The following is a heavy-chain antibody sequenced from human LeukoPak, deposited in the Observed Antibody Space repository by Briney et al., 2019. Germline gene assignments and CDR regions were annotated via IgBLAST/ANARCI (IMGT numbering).Heavy chain of an antibody. Sequence: GGSLRLSCAPSGFTFTSDIMNWVPEAPGTGRGGGSSISSSSSYIYYADSVQGRFTISRDNAKNSLYLQMNSLRAEDTAVYYCARDLRLGPAAAGTGYWGQGTVVTVSS. J-gene: IGHJ4*02. CDR1: GFTFTSDI. D-gene: IGHD6-13*01. V-gene: IGHV3-21*01. CDR2: ISSSSSYI. CDR3: ARDLRLGPAAAGTGY.